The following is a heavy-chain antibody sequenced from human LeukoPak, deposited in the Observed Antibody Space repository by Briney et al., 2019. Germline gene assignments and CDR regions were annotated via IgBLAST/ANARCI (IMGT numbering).Heavy chain of an antibody. CDR3: ARGYSGSYYGYYYYYGMDV. J-gene: IGHJ6*02. D-gene: IGHD1-26*01. CDR1: GGSISSGGYS. Sequence: SETLSLTCTVSGGSISSGGYSWSWIRQHPGKGLEWIGYIYYSGSTYYNPSLKSRVTISVDTSKNQFSLKLSSVTAADTAVYYCARGYSGSYYGYYYYYGMDVWGQGTTVTVSS. CDR2: IYYSGST. V-gene: IGHV4-31*03.